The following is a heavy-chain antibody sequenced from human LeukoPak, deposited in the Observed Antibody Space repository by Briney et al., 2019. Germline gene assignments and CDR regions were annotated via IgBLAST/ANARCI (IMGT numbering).Heavy chain of an antibody. CDR1: GFTFSSYA. V-gene: IGHV3-30*04. CDR2: ISYDGSNK. CDR3: ARDYYYDSSGYYFPDY. J-gene: IGHJ4*02. Sequence: GGSLRLSCAASGFTFSSYAMHWVRQAPGKGLEWVAVISYDGSNKYYADSVKGRFTISRDNSKNTLYLQMNSLRAEDTAVYYCARDYYYDSSGYYFPDYWGQGTLVTVSS. D-gene: IGHD3-22*01.